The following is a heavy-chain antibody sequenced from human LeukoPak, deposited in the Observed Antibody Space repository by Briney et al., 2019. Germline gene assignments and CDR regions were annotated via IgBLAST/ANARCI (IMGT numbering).Heavy chain of an antibody. CDR3: ARDPMVRGEVSGEYFDY. V-gene: IGHV4-4*07. CDR1: GGSISSYY. Sequence: SETLSLTCTLAGGSISSYYWSWIRQPAGKGLEWIGRIYTSGSTNYNPSLKSRVTMSVDTSKNQFSLKLSSVTAADTAVYYCARDPMVRGEVSGEYFDYWGQGTLVTVSS. D-gene: IGHD3-10*01. J-gene: IGHJ4*02. CDR2: IYTSGST.